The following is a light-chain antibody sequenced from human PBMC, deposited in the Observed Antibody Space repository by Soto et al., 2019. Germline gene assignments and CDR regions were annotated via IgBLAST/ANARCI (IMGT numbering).Light chain of an antibody. Sequence: DIQMTQSPSSLSASVGDRVIITCRASQAISNYLAWFQQKPGKVHKLLIYAASTLQSGIPSRFSGSGSGTDFPLTISSLQPEDVATYSCQKYNSAPWTFGQGTKMEIK. CDR3: QKYNSAPWT. CDR2: AAS. CDR1: QAISNY. V-gene: IGKV1-27*01. J-gene: IGKJ1*01.